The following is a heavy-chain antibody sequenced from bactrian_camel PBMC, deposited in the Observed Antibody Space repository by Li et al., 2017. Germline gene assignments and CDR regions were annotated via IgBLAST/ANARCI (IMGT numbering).Heavy chain of an antibody. CDR1: GSIFGRSY. V-gene: IGHV3S55*01. J-gene: IGHJ4*01. Sequence: HVQLVESGGGSVQSGVSLTLSCAGAGSIFGRSYVAWFRRAPGKEHEGVASHGTVEARNYADSVKGRFTISKDSAKSTLYLQINNLQPEDSGTYYCAAARTLYTPTCPLRGGYVFWGQGTQVTVS. CDR2: HGTVEAR. CDR3: AAARTLYTPTCPLRGGYVF. D-gene: IGHD2*01.